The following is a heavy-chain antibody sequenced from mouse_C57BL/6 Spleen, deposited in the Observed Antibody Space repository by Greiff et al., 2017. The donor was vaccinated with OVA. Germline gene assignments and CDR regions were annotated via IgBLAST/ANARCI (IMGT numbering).Heavy chain of an antibody. CDR3: ASLYDYDRAY. CDR2: IYPGSGST. J-gene: IGHJ3*01. Sequence: QVQLKESGAELVKPGASVKMSCKASGYTFTSYWITWVKQRPGQGLEWIGDIYPGSGSTNYNEKFKSKATLTVDTSSSTAYMQLSSLTSEDSAVYYCASLYDYDRAYWGQGTLVTVSA. CDR1: GYTFTSYW. D-gene: IGHD2-4*01. V-gene: IGHV1-55*01.